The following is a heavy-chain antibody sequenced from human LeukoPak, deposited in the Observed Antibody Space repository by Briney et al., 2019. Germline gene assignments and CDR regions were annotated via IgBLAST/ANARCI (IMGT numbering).Heavy chain of an antibody. CDR3: ARSISLYSYFDH. CDR1: GGSMKNYF. D-gene: IGHD6-13*01. Sequence: SETLSLTCTVSGGSMKNYFWSWVRQPAGKGLEWIGRISSSGDTDYNPSLKSRLSMSVDTSNNQFSLRLSSVTAADTAVFYCARSISLYSYFDHWGQGTLVTVSS. J-gene: IGHJ4*02. CDR2: ISSSGDT. V-gene: IGHV4-4*07.